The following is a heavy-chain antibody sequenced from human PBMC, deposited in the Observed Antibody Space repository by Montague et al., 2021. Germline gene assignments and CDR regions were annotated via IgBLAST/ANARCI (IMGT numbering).Heavy chain of an antibody. D-gene: IGHD1-1*01. V-gene: IGHV6-1*01. CDR1: GDSDGGVEPR. J-gene: IGHJ6*02. Sequence: CAISGDSDGGVEPRCRSEEHSPEIELEQERGSCYRSEKNNDYAVFVRGRVTINPDTSKNQFSLQLNSVTPEDTAIYYCTSGREGNYNVMDVWGQGTTVTVSS. CDR3: TSGREGNYNVMDV. CDR2: SCYRSEKNN.